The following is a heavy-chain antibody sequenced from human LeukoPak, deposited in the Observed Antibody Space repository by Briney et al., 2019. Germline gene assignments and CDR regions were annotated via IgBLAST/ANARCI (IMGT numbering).Heavy chain of an antibody. D-gene: IGHD3-9*01. CDR2: IYYSGSI. CDR3: AGRYFDWPRDWFDP. V-gene: IGHV4-61*01. Sequence: SETLSLTCTVSGGSVSSGSYYWSWIRQPPGKGLEWIGYIYYSGSINYNPSLKSRVTISVDTSKNQFSLKLSSVTAADTAVYYCAGRYFDWPRDWFDPWGQGTLVTVSS. CDR1: GGSVSSGSYY. J-gene: IGHJ5*02.